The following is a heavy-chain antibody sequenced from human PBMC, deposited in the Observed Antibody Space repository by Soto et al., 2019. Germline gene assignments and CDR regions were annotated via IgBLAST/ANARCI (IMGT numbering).Heavy chain of an antibody. CDR2: IVSVGDQI. D-gene: IGHD2-8*02. CDR3: HHWGWTVTSNYHYGADA. J-gene: IGHJ6*02. Sequence: PGGSLRLSCAASNFTFSIYTMNWVRQAPGKGLEWVSSIVSVGDQIYYADSVKGRFTISRDSANNSLYLQMNSLRAEDTAVYYCHHWGWTVTSNYHYGADAWGQGTTVTVSS. V-gene: IGHV3-21*01. CDR1: NFTFSIYT.